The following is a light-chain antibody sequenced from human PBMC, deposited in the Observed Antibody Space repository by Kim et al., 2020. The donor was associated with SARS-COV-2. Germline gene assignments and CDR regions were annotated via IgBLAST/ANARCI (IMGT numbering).Light chain of an antibody. CDR2: NTH. Sequence: GKKITISCAGSDSTIGGNTVNWYQQLPGSAPTLLIYNTHQRPSGVPDRFSGSKSGTSASLAISGLQSEDEANYHCAAWDDRLTGWVFGGGTQLTVL. CDR3: AAWDDRLTGWV. V-gene: IGLV1-44*01. CDR1: DSTIGGNT. J-gene: IGLJ3*02.